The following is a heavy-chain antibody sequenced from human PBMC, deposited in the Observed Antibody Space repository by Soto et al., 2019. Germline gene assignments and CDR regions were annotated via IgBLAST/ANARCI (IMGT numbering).Heavy chain of an antibody. CDR1: GDSVSSNSAG. CDR2: TYYRSKWYY. Sequence: SETLSLTCAITGDSVSSNSAGWSWVRQSPSRGLEWLGRTYYRSKWYYEYAVSVRGRITINPDTSKNQYSLQLNSVTPEDTAVYYCARESEDLTSNFDYWGQGTLVTVS. J-gene: IGHJ4*02. CDR3: ARESEDLTSNFDY. V-gene: IGHV6-1*01.